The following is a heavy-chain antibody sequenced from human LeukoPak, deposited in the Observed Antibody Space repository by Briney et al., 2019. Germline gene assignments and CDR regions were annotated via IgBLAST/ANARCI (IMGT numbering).Heavy chain of an antibody. V-gene: IGHV1-8*01. CDR1: GYTFTSYD. D-gene: IGHD3-22*01. Sequence: ASVKVSCKAPGYTFTSYDINWVRQATGQGLEWMGWMNPNSGNTGYAQKFQGRVTMTRNTSISTAYMELSSLRSEDTAVYYCARASYYYDSSGYSFDYWGQGTLVTVSS. J-gene: IGHJ4*02. CDR3: ARASYYYDSSGYSFDY. CDR2: MNPNSGNT.